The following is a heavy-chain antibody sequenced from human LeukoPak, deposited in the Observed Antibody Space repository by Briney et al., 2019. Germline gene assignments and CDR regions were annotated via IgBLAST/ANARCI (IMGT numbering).Heavy chain of an antibody. CDR3: ARDNAHDYVWGSYRYPGDYFDY. CDR2: INHSGST. V-gene: IGHV4-34*01. D-gene: IGHD3-16*02. Sequence: PSETLSLTCAVYGGSFSGYYWSWIRQPPGKGLEWSGEINHSGSTNYNPSLKRRVTISVDTSKNQFSLKLSSVTAADTAVYYCARDNAHDYVWGSYRYPGDYFDYWGQGTLVTVSS. J-gene: IGHJ4*02. CDR1: GGSFSGYY.